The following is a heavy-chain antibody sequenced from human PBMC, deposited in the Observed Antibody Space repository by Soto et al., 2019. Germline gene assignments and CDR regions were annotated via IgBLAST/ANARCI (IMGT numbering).Heavy chain of an antibody. D-gene: IGHD3-22*01. CDR1: GGTFSNYA. CDR3: ATSPYSYDTSGYLDY. J-gene: IGHJ4*02. CDR2: IIPLFGTT. V-gene: IGHV1-69*12. Sequence: QVQLVQYGAEVKKPGSSVTVSCRASGGTFSNYAINWVRQAPGQGLEWMAGIIPLFGTTNYAQKFQGRVTITADESTSTAYMELTSLRSEDTAVFYCATSPYSYDTSGYLDYWGQGTLVTVSS.